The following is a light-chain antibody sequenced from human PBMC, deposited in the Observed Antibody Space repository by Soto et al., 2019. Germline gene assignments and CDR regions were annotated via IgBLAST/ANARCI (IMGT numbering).Light chain of an antibody. V-gene: IGLV2-14*03. CDR3: TSFTSRHTYV. CDR1: SSDVGGYNY. Sequence: LTQPASVSGSPGQSITISCTGTSSDVGGYNYVSWYQQHPDKAPTLMIYDVSNRPSGVSNRFSGSKSGDTASLTISGLQAEDQPDYYCTSFTSRHTYVFGTGTKVTVL. J-gene: IGLJ1*01. CDR2: DVS.